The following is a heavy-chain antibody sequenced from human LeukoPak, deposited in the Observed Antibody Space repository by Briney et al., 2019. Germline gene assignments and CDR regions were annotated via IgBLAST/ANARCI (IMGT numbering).Heavy chain of an antibody. J-gene: IGHJ4*02. CDR2: INPSGGST. V-gene: IGHV1-46*01. CDR3: ARVRIAVAGKYYFDY. Sequence: GASVKVSCKASGYTFTSYYMHWVRQAPGQGLEWMGIINPSGGSTSYAQKFQGRVTMTRDTSTSTVYMELSRLRSDDTAVYYCARVRIAVAGKYYFDYWGQGTLVTVSS. D-gene: IGHD6-19*01. CDR1: GYTFTSYY.